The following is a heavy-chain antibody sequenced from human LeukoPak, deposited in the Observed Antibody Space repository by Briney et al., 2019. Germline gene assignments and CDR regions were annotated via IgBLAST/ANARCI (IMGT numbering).Heavy chain of an antibody. V-gene: IGHV4-34*01. Sequence: PSETLSLTCAVYGGSFSGYYWSWIRQPPGKGLEWIGEINHSGSTNYNPSLKSRVTISVDTSKNQFSLKLSSVTAADTAVYYCARGRYVADDYYYYYGMDVWGQGTTVTVSS. CDR2: INHSGST. D-gene: IGHD3-16*01. CDR3: ARGRYVADDYYYYYGMDV. J-gene: IGHJ6*02. CDR1: GGSFSGYY.